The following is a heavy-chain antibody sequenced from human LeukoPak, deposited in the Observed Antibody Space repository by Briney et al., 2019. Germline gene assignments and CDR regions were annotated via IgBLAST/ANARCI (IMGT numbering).Heavy chain of an antibody. D-gene: IGHD6-13*01. CDR3: AKGDGRSSSSFDY. J-gene: IGHJ4*02. CDR1: GFTFSSYS. V-gene: IGHV3-23*01. CDR2: ISGSGGST. Sequence: PGGSLRLSCAASGFTFSSYSMNWVRQAPGKGLEWVSAISGSGGSTYYADSVKGRFTISRDNSKNTLYLQMNSLRAEDTAVYYCAKGDGRSSSSFDYWGQGTLVTVSS.